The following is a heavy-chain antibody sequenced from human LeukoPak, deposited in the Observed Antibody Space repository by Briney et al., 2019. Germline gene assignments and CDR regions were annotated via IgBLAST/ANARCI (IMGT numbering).Heavy chain of an antibody. CDR3: ARERSGIVVVTAPFDY. CDR2: INPNSGGT. V-gene: IGHV1-2*06. CDR1: GYTFTGYY. D-gene: IGHD2-21*02. Sequence: ASVKVSCKASGYTFTGYYMHWVRQAPGQGLEWMGRINPNSGGTNYAQKFQGRVTMTRDTSISTAYMELSRLRSDDTAVYYCARERSGIVVVTAPFDYWGQGTLVIVSS. J-gene: IGHJ4*02.